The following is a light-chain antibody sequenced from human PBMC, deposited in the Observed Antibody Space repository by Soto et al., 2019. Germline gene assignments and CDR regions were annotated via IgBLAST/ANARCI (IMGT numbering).Light chain of an antibody. V-gene: IGKV3-20*01. CDR3: QQYGSSPWT. CDR2: GAS. CDR1: QSVSSSY. J-gene: IGKJ1*01. Sequence: EIVLTQSPGTLSLSPGERATLSCRASQSVSSSYLAWYQQKPGQAPRLLIYGASSRATGIPDRFSGSGSGTDFTVTISSLEPEDFAVYYCQQYGSSPWTFGQGTKVEI.